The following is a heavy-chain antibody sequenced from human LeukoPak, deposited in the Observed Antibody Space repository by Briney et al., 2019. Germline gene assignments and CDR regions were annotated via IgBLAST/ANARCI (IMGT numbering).Heavy chain of an antibody. D-gene: IGHD2-21*01. V-gene: IGHV3-30-3*01. CDR2: ISYDGSNK. CDR3: ARRHCDGDCQIDY. Sequence: GGSLRLSCAASGFTFSSYAMHWVRQAPGKGLEWVAVISYDGSNKYYADSVKGRFTISRDNAKNSLSLEMNSLRAEDTAVYYCARRHCDGDCQIDYWGQGTLVTVSS. J-gene: IGHJ4*02. CDR1: GFTFSSYA.